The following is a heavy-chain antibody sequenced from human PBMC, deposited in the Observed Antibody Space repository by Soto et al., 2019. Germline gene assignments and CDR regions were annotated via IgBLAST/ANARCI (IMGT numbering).Heavy chain of an antibody. J-gene: IGHJ4*02. CDR3: TRAGFLSYYDSSGYYYQDY. D-gene: IGHD3-22*01. CDR2: IRSKANSYAT. CDR1: GFTFSGSA. V-gene: IGHV3-73*01. Sequence: GGSLRLSCAASGFTFSGSAMHWVRQASGKGLEWVGRIRSKANSYATAYAASVKGRFTISSDDSKNTAYLQMNSLKTEDTAVYYCTRAGFLSYYDSSGYYYQDYWGQGTRGTVS.